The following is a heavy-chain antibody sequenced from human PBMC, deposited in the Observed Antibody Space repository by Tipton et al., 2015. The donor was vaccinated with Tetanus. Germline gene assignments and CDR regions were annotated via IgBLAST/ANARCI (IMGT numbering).Heavy chain of an antibody. CDR1: GGSISNYY. CDR3: AAAVVRWFDP. Sequence: TLSLTCSVSGGSISNYYWNWIRQPAGKGLEWIGRIYVTGATNHSPALQSRVTMSIDRAKNQLSLTLTSVTAADAAMYYCAAAVVRWFDPWGQGTLVTVSS. V-gene: IGHV4-4*07. J-gene: IGHJ5*02. D-gene: IGHD6-13*01. CDR2: IYVTGAT.